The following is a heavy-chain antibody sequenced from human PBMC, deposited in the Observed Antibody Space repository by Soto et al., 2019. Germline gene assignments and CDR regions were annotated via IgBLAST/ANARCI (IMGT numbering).Heavy chain of an antibody. CDR2: INPSGGST. D-gene: IGHD3-3*01. Sequence: QVQLVQSGAEVKKPGASVKVSCKASGYTFTTYYMHWVRQAPGQGLDWMGIINPSGGSTTYAQKFQGRVTMTRDTSTSTVYMELSSLRSEDTAVYYCATTTIFGAYYMDVWGKGTTVTVSS. V-gene: IGHV1-46*03. CDR3: ATTTIFGAYYMDV. J-gene: IGHJ6*03. CDR1: GYTFTTYY.